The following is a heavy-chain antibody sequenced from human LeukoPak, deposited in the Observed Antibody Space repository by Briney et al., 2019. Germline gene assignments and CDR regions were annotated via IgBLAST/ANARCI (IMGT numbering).Heavy chain of an antibody. CDR3: ARGKSDHILAD. Sequence: SETLSLTCTVSGGSISSYDCIWIRQPPGKGLEWTGDIYYSGSTNYNLSLKSRVTISADTSKNQFYLRLSSVTAADTAVYYCARGKSDHILADWGQGTLVTVSS. CDR2: IYYSGST. D-gene: IGHD3-9*01. CDR1: GGSISSYD. V-gene: IGHV4-59*01. J-gene: IGHJ4*02.